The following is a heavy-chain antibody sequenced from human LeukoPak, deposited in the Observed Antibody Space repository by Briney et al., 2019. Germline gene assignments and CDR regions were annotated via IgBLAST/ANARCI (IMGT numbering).Heavy chain of an antibody. V-gene: IGHV3-53*01. CDR3: ARDSVGAKGYAFDI. CDR1: GFTVSRNY. D-gene: IGHD1-26*01. J-gene: IGHJ3*02. CDR2: IYSGGNT. Sequence: PGGSLRLSCAASGFTVSRNYMSWVRQAPGKGLEWVSVIYSGGNTYYADFVKGRFTISRDNAKNSLYLQMNSLRAEGTAVYYCARDSVGAKGYAFDIWGQGTMFTVSS.